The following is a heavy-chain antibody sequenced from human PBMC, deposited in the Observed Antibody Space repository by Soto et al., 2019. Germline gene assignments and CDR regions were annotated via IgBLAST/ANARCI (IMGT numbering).Heavy chain of an antibody. D-gene: IGHD2-15*01. Sequence: QLQLQESGPGLVKPSETLSLTCTVSGGSISSSSYYWGWIRQPPGKGLEWIGSIYYSGSTYYNPSLKSRVPISVDTSKNQFSLKLSSVTAADTAVYYCARHRGRGYCSGGSCYSWFDPWGQGTLVTVSS. CDR1: GGSISSSSYY. J-gene: IGHJ5*02. CDR3: ARHRGRGYCSGGSCYSWFDP. CDR2: IYYSGST. V-gene: IGHV4-39*01.